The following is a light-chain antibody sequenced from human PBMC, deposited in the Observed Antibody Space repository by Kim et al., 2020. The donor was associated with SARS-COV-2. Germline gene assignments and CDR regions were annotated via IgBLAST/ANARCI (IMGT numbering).Light chain of an antibody. CDR1: SSDVGDY. CDR2: DVS. CDR3: SSYTSSSTWV. J-gene: IGLJ3*02. V-gene: IGLV2-14*03. Sequence: QSALTQPASVSGSPGQSITIFCTGTSSDVGDYVSWYQQHPGKAPKLMIYDVSNRPSGVSNRFSGSKSGNTASLAISGLQAEDEADYYCSSYTSSSTWVFGGGTQLTVL.